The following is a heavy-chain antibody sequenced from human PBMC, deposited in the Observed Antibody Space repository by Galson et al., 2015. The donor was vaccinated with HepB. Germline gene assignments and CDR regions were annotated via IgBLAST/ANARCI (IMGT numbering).Heavy chain of an antibody. J-gene: IGHJ4*02. D-gene: IGHD6-13*01. Sequence: SLRLSCAASGFTFSSYGMHWVRQAPGKGLEWVAVIWYDGSNKYYADSVKGRFTISRDNSKNTLYPQMNSLRAEDTAVYYCARDAEIAAFDYWGQGTLVTVSS. CDR1: GFTFSSYG. V-gene: IGHV3-33*01. CDR2: IWYDGSNK. CDR3: ARDAEIAAFDY.